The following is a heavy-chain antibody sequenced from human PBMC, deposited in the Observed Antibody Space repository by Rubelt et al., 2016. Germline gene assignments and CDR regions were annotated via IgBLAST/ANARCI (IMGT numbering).Heavy chain of an antibody. V-gene: IGHV3-30*03. Sequence: QVQLVESGGGVVQPGRSLRLSCAASGFTFSSYGMHWVRQDPGKGLEWVAVISYDGRNKYYADSVKGRFTISRDNSKNTMDVQMNSLRAEDTAVYDCARDLTAMAHEVFDYWGQGTLVTVSS. CDR3: ARDLTAMAHEVFDY. CDR1: GFTFSSYG. CDR2: ISYDGRNK. D-gene: IGHD5-18*01. J-gene: IGHJ4*02.